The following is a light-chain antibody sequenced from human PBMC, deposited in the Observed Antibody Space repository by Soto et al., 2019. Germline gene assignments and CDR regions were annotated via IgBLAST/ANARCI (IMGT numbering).Light chain of an antibody. CDR2: KAS. CDR3: QQYNSYSPLT. V-gene: IGKV1-5*03. CDR1: QSISTW. J-gene: IGKJ4*01. Sequence: MTQSPSTLPASVGDRVTITCRANQSISTWLAWYQQKPGKAPNLLIYKASRLETGVPSRFSGSGSGTEFTLTINFLQPDDFATYYCQQYNSYSPLTFGGGTKVEIK.